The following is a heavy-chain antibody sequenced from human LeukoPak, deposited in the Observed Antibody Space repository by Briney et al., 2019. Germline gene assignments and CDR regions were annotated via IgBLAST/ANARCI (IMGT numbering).Heavy chain of an antibody. CDR3: ARGSQYYYDSSGSDY. CDR1: GYTFTGYY. J-gene: IGHJ4*02. V-gene: IGHV1-2*02. D-gene: IGHD3-22*01. CDR2: INPNSGGT. Sequence: ASVKVSCKASGYTFTGYYMHWVRQAPGQGLEWMAWINPNSGGTNYAQKFQGRVTMTRDTSISTAYMELSRLRSDDTAVYYCARGSQYYYDSSGSDYWGQGTLVTVSS.